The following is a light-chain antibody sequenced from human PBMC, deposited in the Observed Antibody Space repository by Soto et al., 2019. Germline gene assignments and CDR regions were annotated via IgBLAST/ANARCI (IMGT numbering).Light chain of an antibody. CDR3: SSGTTSSTLVI. Sequence: QSVLTQPASVSGSPGQSITISCTGTSSDLGDYNYVSWYQQHPGKAPKLMIYEVSNRPSGVSTRFSGSKSGNTASLTISGLQAEDEAGYYCSSGTTSSTLVIFGGGTKLTVL. J-gene: IGLJ2*01. V-gene: IGLV2-14*01. CDR1: SSDLGDYNY. CDR2: EVS.